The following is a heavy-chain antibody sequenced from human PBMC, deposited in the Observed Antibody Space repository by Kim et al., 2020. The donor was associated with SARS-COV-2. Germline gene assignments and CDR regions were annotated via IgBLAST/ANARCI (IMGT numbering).Heavy chain of an antibody. V-gene: IGHV4-30-2*01. CDR3: ARGTTPRGITMGGGMDV. D-gene: IGHD3-10*01. CDR2: IYHSGST. Sequence: SETLSLTCAVSGGSISSGGYSWSWIRQPPGKGLEWIGYIYHSGSTYYNPSLKSRVTISVDRSKNQFSLKLSSVTAADTAVYYCARGTTPRGITMGGGMDVWGQGTTVTVSS. CDR1: GGSISSGGYS. J-gene: IGHJ6*02.